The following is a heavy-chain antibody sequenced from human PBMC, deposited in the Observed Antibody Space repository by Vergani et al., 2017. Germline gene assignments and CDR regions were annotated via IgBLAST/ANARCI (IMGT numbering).Heavy chain of an antibody. Sequence: QVQLQQWGAGVVKPSGTLSLTCAVFGESFSSFYWSWIRQPQGKGLEWIGEINNDGHTNYNPSLESRVTVSRDTAKNKFSWYLMSVTAADTDMYYCAVRPCFYLVGGESVTKSTFDYWSQGSLVTVSS. CDR3: AVRPCFYLVGGESVTKSTFDY. D-gene: IGHD3-10*01. CDR1: GESFSSFY. V-gene: IGHV4-34*02. CDR2: INNDGHT. J-gene: IGHJ4*02.